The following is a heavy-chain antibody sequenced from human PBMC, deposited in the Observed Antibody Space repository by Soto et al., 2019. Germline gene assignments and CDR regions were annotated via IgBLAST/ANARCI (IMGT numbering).Heavy chain of an antibody. V-gene: IGHV1-2*04. CDR1: GYTFTGYY. CDR2: INPNSGGT. CDR3: ARVRVAGTKDVWWSVDY. Sequence: ASVKVSCKASGYTFTGYYMHWVRQAPGRGLEWMGWINPNSGGTNYAQKFQGWVTMTRDTSISTAYMELSRLRSDDTAVYYCARVRVAGTKDVWWSVDYWGQGTLVTVSS. D-gene: IGHD6-19*01. J-gene: IGHJ4*02.